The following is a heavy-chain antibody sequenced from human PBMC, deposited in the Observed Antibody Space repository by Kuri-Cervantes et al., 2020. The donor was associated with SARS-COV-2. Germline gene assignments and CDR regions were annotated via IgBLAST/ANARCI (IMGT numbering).Heavy chain of an antibody. Sequence: GESLKISCKGSGYSFTSYWIGWVRQMPGKGLEWMGIIYPGDSDTRYSPSFQGQVTISADKSICTAYLQWSSLKASDTAMYYCARLGDRGYIRDYYYMDVWGKGTTVTVSS. CDR2: IYPGDSDT. CDR3: ARLGDRGYIRDYYYMDV. CDR1: GYSFTSYW. V-gene: IGHV5-51*01. D-gene: IGHD5-12*01. J-gene: IGHJ6*03.